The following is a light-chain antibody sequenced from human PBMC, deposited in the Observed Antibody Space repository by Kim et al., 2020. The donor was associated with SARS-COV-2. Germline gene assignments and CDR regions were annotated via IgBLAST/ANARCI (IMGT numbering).Light chain of an antibody. V-gene: IGKV1-12*01. Sequence: SASVGDRVTIICRASQRINNWLVWYQQKPGKAPKLLIYAASTLQSGVPSRFSGSGSGTDFTLTISNLQPEDFATYYCQQANSFPHTFGQGTKLEIE. CDR1: QRINNW. J-gene: IGKJ2*01. CDR3: QQANSFPHT. CDR2: AAS.